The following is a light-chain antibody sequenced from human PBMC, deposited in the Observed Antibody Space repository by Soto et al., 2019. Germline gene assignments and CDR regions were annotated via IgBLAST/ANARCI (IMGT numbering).Light chain of an antibody. CDR3: SSYAGNNIVV. V-gene: IGLV2-8*01. Sequence: QSALTQPASVSGSPGQSITISCSGTSGDVGGYNYVSWYQQHPGTAPKLVIYEVSERPSAVPDRFSGSKSGNTASLTVSGLQADDEADYYCSSYAGNNIVVFGGGTQLTVL. CDR2: EVS. CDR1: SGDVGGYNY. J-gene: IGLJ2*01.